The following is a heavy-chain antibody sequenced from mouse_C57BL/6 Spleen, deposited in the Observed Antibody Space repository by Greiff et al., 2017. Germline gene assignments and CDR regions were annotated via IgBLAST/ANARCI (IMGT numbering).Heavy chain of an antibody. CDR2: IYPGDGDT. J-gene: IGHJ2*01. V-gene: IGHV1-82*01. CDR3: VRSGDYVLLDY. D-gene: IGHD2-4*01. CDR1: GYAFSSSW. Sequence: VQLQQSGPELVKPGASVKISCKASGYAFSSSWMNWVKQRPGKGLEWIGRIYPGDGDTNYNGQFKGQATLTAANYSSTAYMQLSSLTSEDSAVYVCVRSGDYVLLDYWGQGTTLTVSS.